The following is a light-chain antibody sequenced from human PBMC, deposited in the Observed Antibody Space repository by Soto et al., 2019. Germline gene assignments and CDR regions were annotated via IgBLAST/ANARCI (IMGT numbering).Light chain of an antibody. J-gene: IGLJ2*01. CDR1: SSDIGSYDL. CDR2: EVS. V-gene: IGLV2-23*02. Sequence: QSALTQPASVSGSPGQSITISCTGTSSDIGSYDLVSWYQQHPGKAPRLMIYEVSRRPSGVSDRFSGSKSGNTASLTISGLRAEDEADYHCCSFAGSSSLVFGGGTKLTVL. CDR3: CSFAGSSSLV.